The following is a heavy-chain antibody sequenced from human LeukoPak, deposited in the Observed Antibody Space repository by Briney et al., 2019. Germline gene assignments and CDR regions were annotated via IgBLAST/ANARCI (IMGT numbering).Heavy chain of an antibody. Sequence: SETLSLTCTVSGGSISSYYWSWIRQPPGKGLEWIGYIYYSGSTNYNPSLKSRVTISVDTSKNQFSLKLSSVTAADTAVYYCASHLDSSGYYSSYAFDIWGQGTMVTVSS. J-gene: IGHJ3*02. CDR3: ASHLDSSGYYSSYAFDI. V-gene: IGHV4-59*08. CDR2: IYYSGST. CDR1: GGSISSYY. D-gene: IGHD3-22*01.